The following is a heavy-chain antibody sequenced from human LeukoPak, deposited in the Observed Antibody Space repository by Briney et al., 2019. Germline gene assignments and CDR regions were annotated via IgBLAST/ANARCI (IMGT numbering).Heavy chain of an antibody. Sequence: SETLSLTCAVYGGSFSGYYWSWIRQPPGKGLEWIGEINHSGSTNYNPSLKNRVTISVDTSKNQFSLKLSSVTAADTAVYYCARGGEAIVVVVAATPSPAHYYGMDVWGQGTTVTVSS. CDR3: ARGGEAIVVVVAATPSPAHYYGMDV. D-gene: IGHD2-15*01. CDR2: INHSGST. V-gene: IGHV4-34*01. J-gene: IGHJ6*02. CDR1: GGSFSGYY.